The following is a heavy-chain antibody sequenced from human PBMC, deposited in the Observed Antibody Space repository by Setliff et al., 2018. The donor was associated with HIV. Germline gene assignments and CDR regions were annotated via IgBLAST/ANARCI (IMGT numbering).Heavy chain of an antibody. CDR2: VSAYNGIT. D-gene: IGHD1-26*01. J-gene: IGHJ5*02. CDR1: GYTFTKYG. V-gene: IGHV1-18*01. Sequence: ASVKVSCKASGYTFTKYGITWMRQAPGQGLEWMGWVSAYNGITNYARIFQDRIILTRDTSTSIAYMELIRPRHDDTAFYYCTRAHFLVTETRNWFDPWGQGTLVTVSS. CDR3: TRAHFLVTETRNWFDP.